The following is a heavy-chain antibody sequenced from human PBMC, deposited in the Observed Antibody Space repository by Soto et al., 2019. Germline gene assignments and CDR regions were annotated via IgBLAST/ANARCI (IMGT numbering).Heavy chain of an antibody. J-gene: IGHJ5*02. Sequence: GGSLRLSCAASGFTFSSYGMHWVRQAPGKGLEWVAVISYDGSNKYYADSVKGRFTISRDNSKNTLYLQMNSLRAEDTAVYYCAKDVHSSIWAWFDPWGQGTLVTVSS. CDR2: ISYDGSNK. CDR3: AKDVHSSIWAWFDP. CDR1: GFTFSSYG. D-gene: IGHD6-13*01. V-gene: IGHV3-30*18.